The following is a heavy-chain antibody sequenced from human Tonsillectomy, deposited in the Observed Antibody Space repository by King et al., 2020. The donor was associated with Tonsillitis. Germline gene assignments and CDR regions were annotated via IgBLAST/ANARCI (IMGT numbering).Heavy chain of an antibody. D-gene: IGHD5-12*01. CDR1: GFTFSSAW. CDR3: SAASGYELKY. CDR2: IKSKSDGGAI. V-gene: IGHV3-15*01. Sequence: VQLVESGGGLVEPGGSLRISCAASGFTFSSAWMNWVRQAPGMGPEWVGRIKSKSDGGAIDYAAPVKGRFTISRDDSKNTLYLQMNSLKTEDTAMYYCSAASGYELKYWGQGTLVTVSS. J-gene: IGHJ4*02.